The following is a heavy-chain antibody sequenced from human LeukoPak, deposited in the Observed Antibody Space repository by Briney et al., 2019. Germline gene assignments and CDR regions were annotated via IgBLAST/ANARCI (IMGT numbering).Heavy chain of an antibody. J-gene: IGHJ4*02. V-gene: IGHV5-51*01. Sequence: GESLKISCKASGYSFTNYWIAWVRHMPGKGLEWMGIIYPGDSDTRYNPSFEGQVTISADKSIGTAYLQWSRLKASDTAIYYCARQIDYYGSGSYYPYYFDDWGQGTLVTVSS. D-gene: IGHD3-10*01. CDR2: IYPGDSDT. CDR3: ARQIDYYGSGSYYPYYFDD. CDR1: GYSFTNYW.